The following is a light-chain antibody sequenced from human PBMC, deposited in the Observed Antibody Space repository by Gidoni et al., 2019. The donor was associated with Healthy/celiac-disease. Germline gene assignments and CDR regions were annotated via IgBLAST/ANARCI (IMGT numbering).Light chain of an antibody. V-gene: IGKV1-9*01. J-gene: IGKJ5*01. CDR2: AAS. Sequence: DIQLTQSPSFLSASVGDRVTITCRASQGISSYLAWYQQKPGKAPKLLIYAASTLQSGVPSRFSGSGSGTEFTLTISSLQPEDFATYYCQQLQNFGQGTRLEIK. CDR3: QQLQN. CDR1: QGISSY.